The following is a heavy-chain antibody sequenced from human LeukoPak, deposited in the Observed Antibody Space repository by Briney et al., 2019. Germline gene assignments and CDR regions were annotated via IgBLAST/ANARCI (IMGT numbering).Heavy chain of an antibody. V-gene: IGHV3-21*01. D-gene: IGHD4-11*01. CDR3: ARDDYSNQGWFDP. Sequence: PGGSLRLSCAASGFTFSSYSMNWVRQAPGKGLEWVSSISSSSSYIYYADSVKGRFTISRDNAKNSLYLQMNSLRAEDTAVYYCARDDYSNQGWFDPWGRGTLVTVSS. CDR1: GFTFSSYS. J-gene: IGHJ5*02. CDR2: ISSSSSYI.